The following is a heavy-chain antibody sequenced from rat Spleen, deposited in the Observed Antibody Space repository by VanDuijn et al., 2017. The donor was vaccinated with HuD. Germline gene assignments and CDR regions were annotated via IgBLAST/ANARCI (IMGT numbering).Heavy chain of an antibody. CDR1: GFTFSNYY. Sequence: EVQLVASGGGLVQPGRSLKLSCTASGFTFSNYYMAWVRQAPTKGLEWVAFISYDDRSTYYRDSVKGRFTISRDNTKNTLYLQMDNLRSEDTATYYCARAGYLRDWYFDFWGPGTMVTVSS. D-gene: IGHD2-2*01. J-gene: IGHJ1*01. V-gene: IGHV5-29*01. CDR3: ARAGYLRDWYFDF. CDR2: ISYDDRST.